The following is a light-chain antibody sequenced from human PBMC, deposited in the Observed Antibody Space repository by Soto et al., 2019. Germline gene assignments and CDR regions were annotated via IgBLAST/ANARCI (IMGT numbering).Light chain of an antibody. CDR1: SSYVGTYNL. J-gene: IGLJ1*01. V-gene: IGLV2-23*02. CDR3: CSYAGGSTSV. Sequence: QSVLTQPASVSGSPGQSITISCTGTSSYVGTYNLVSWYQQHPGKAPKLIIYEVTQRPSGVSNRFSGSKSGNTASLTISGLQAEDEADYYYCSYAGGSTSVFGTGTKVPV. CDR2: EVT.